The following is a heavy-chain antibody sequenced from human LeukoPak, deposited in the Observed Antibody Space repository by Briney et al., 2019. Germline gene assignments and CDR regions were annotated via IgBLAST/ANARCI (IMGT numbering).Heavy chain of an antibody. CDR3: AREEFAYYSFDY. J-gene: IGHJ4*02. CDR2: INPSGGST. CDR1: GYTFTSYY. D-gene: IGHD2-21*01. Sequence: ASVKVSCKASGYTFTSYYMHWVRQAPGQGLEWMGIINPSGGSTSYAQKFQGRVTMTRDTFTSTVYMELSSLRSEDTAVYYCAREEFAYYSFDYWGQGTLVTVSS. V-gene: IGHV1-46*01.